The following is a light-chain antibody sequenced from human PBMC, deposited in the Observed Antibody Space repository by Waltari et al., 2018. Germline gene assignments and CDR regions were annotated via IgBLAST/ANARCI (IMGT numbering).Light chain of an antibody. CDR1: QDISIY. J-gene: IGKJ1*01. CDR2: DAS. CDR3: QQYKDLPRT. Sequence: DIQMTQSPSSMSASVGDRVSITCQASQDISIYLSWYQQKPGKAPKVLIYDASNLETGVPSSFTGSRSGTDFTFTISSLQPEDIATYYCQQYKDLPRTFGQGTKVEI. V-gene: IGKV1-33*01.